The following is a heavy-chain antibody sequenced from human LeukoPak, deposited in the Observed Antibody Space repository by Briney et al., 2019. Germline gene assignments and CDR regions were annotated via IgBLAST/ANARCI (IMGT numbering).Heavy chain of an antibody. CDR2: IKSKTDGGTT. D-gene: IGHD3-16*01. CDR3: ARESTSLARFGFDI. Sequence: GGSLRLSCAASGFTFSNAWMSWVRQAPGKGLEWVGRIKSKTDGGTTDYAAPVKGRFTISRDDSKNTLYLQLNSLRVGDTAVYYCARESTSLARFGFDIWGQGTMVTVSS. J-gene: IGHJ3*02. V-gene: IGHV3-15*05. CDR1: GFTFSNAW.